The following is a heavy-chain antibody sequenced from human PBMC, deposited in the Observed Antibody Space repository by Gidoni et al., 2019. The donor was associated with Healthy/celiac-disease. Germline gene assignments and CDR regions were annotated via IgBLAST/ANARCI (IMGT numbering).Heavy chain of an antibody. J-gene: IGHJ4*02. Sequence: EVQLVQSGAEVKTPGESLKISCKGSVYSFTSYWIGWVRQMPGKGPEWMGIIYPGDSDTRYSPSFQGQVTISADKSISTAYLQWSSLKASDTAMYYCARHLGPRSGYDYFDYWGQGTLVTVSS. CDR2: IYPGDSDT. CDR1: VYSFTSYW. V-gene: IGHV5-51*01. CDR3: ARHLGPRSGYDYFDY. D-gene: IGHD5-12*01.